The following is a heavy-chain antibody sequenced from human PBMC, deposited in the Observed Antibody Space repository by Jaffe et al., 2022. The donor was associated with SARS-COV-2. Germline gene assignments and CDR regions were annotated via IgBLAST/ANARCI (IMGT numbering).Heavy chain of an antibody. CDR1: GFTFSSYG. CDR3: AKDHEYNWFDP. J-gene: IGHJ5*02. CDR2: ISYDGSNK. Sequence: QVQLVESGGGVVQPGRSLRLSCAASGFTFSSYGMHWVRQAPGKGLEWVAVISYDGSNKYYADSVKGRFTISRDNSKNTLYLQMNSLRAEDTAVYYCAKDHEYNWFDPWGQGTLVTVSS. V-gene: IGHV3-30*18.